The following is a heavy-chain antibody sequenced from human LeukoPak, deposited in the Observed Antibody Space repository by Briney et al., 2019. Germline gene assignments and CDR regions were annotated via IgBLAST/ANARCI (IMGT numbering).Heavy chain of an antibody. D-gene: IGHD3-22*01. CDR3: ARGNQGPNYYDSSGYYY. J-gene: IGHJ4*02. CDR1: GFSFSTYS. Sequence: GGSLRLSCAASGFSFSTYSMSWVRQAPGKGLEWVSVISDTGATKFYADSVKGRFTISRDNAKNSLYLQMNSLRAEDTAVYYCARGNQGPNYYDSSGYYYWGQGTLVTVSS. CDR2: ISDTGATK. V-gene: IGHV3-48*04.